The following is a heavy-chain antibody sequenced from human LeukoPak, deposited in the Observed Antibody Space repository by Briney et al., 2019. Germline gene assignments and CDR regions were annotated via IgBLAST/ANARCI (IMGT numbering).Heavy chain of an antibody. V-gene: IGHV1-69*01. CDR2: IIPIFGTA. J-gene: IGHJ4*02. CDR3: ARAHLLRSWVGGYDYQFFDY. CDR1: GGTFSSYA. Sequence: ASVKVSCKASGGTFSSYAINWVRQAPGQGLEWMGGIIPIFGTANYAQKFQGRVTITADESTSTAYMELSSLRSEDTAVYYCARAHLLRSWVGGYDYQFFDYWGQGTLVTVSS. D-gene: IGHD5-12*01.